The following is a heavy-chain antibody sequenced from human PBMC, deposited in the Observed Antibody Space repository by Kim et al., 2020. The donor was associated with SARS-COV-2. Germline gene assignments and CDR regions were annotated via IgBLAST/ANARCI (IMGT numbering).Heavy chain of an antibody. J-gene: IGHJ6*02. V-gene: IGHV3-33*01. CDR2: IWYDGSNK. CDR3: ARAAPYYYGSGSYYPAYYYYYGMDV. CDR1: GFTFSSYG. Sequence: GGSLRLSCAASGFTFSSYGMHWVRQAPGKGLEWVAVIWYDGSNKYYADSVKGRFTISRDNSKNTLYLQMNSLRAEDTAVYYCARAAPYYYGSGSYYPAYYYYYGMDVWGQGTTVTVSS. D-gene: IGHD3-10*01.